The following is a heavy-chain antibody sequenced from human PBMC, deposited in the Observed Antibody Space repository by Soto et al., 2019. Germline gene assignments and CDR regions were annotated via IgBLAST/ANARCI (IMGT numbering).Heavy chain of an antibody. J-gene: IGHJ4*02. D-gene: IGHD3-22*01. Sequence: SETLSLTCTVSGGSISSYYWSWIRQPPGKGLQWIGYINYSGSTNYNPSLNSRVTIPVDTSKNQFSLELSSVTAADTAVYYCARDLGDSSGSDYWGQGTLVTVS. V-gene: IGHV4-59*01. CDR3: ARDLGDSSGSDY. CDR1: GGSISSYY. CDR2: INYSGST.